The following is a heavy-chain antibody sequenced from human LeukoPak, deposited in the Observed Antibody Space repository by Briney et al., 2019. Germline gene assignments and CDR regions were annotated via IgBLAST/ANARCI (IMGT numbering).Heavy chain of an antibody. J-gene: IGHJ6*03. V-gene: IGHV3-21*01. Sequence: GGSLRLSCAASGFTFSSYEMNWVRQAPGKGLEWVSSISGSSSYIYYGDSVKGRCTISRDNAKKSLYLQMNSLRAEDTAVYYCARDPYNGYYGDDYYYYMDVWGKGTTVTISS. D-gene: IGHD4-17*01. CDR1: GFTFSSYE. CDR2: ISGSSSYI. CDR3: ARDPYNGYYGDDYYYYMDV.